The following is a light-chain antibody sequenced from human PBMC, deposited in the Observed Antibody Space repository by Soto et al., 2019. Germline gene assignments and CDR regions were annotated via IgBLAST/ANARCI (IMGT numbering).Light chain of an antibody. CDR3: QQYGSSPLT. CDR1: QSVSSST. V-gene: IGKV3-20*01. Sequence: EIVLTQSPGTLSLSPGDRATLSCRASQSVSSSTLAWYQQKPGRAPRLLIYGASSRATAIPDRFRGSGSGTDFTLIISSLAPEDFAVYYCQQYGSSPLTFGHGTEVDIK. J-gene: IGKJ1*01. CDR2: GAS.